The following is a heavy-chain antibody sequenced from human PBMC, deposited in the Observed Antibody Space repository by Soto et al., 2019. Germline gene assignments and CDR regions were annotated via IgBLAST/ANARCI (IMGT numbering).Heavy chain of an antibody. D-gene: IGHD5-12*01. CDR3: ARVSGYSGSDNGMDV. CDR2: ISSSSSYI. V-gene: IGHV3-21*01. CDR1: GFTFSSYS. J-gene: IGHJ6*02. Sequence: EVQLVESGGGLVKPGGSLRLSCAASGFTFSSYSMNWVRQAPGKGLEWVSSISSSSSYIYYADSVKGRFTISRDNAKNSLYVQMNSLRAEDTAVYYCARVSGYSGSDNGMDVWGQGTTVTVSS.